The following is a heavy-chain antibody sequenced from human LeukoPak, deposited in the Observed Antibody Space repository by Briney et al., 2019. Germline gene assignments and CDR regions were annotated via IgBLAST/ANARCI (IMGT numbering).Heavy chain of an antibody. D-gene: IGHD2-2*01. J-gene: IGHJ4*02. V-gene: IGHV3-23*01. CDR3: AKVRKSGVVPAANLDY. Sequence: PGGSLRLSCAASGFTFSSYAMSWVRQAPGKGLEWVSAISGGGGSTYYADSVKGRFTISRDNSKNTLYLQMNSLRAEDTAVYYCAKVRKSGVVPAANLDYWGQGTLVTVSS. CDR1: GFTFSSYA. CDR2: ISGGGGST.